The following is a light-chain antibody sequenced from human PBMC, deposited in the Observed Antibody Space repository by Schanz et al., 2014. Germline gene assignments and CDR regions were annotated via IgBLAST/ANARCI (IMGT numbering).Light chain of an antibody. CDR3: SSYAGSNSFPYV. J-gene: IGLJ1*01. CDR2: EVS. V-gene: IGLV2-8*01. CDR1: SSDVGAYNY. Sequence: QSALTQPPSASGSPGQSVTISCTGTSSDVGAYNYVSWYQQHPGKAPKLMIYEVSKRPSGVPDRFSGSKSDNTASLTVSGLQAEDEADYYCSSYAGSNSFPYVFGTGTKLTVL.